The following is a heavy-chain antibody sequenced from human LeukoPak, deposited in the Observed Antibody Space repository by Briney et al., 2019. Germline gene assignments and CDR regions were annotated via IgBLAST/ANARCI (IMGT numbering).Heavy chain of an antibody. J-gene: IGHJ4*02. Sequence: GGSLRLSCAASGFTFSSYGMHWVRQAPGKGLEWVAVISYDGSNKYYADSVKGRFTISRDNSKNTLYLQMNSLRAEDTAVYYCAKAGLRYRSSTIDYWGQGTLVTVSS. CDR3: AKAGLRYRSSTIDY. CDR2: ISYDGSNK. V-gene: IGHV3-30*18. D-gene: IGHD5-12*01. CDR1: GFTFSSYG.